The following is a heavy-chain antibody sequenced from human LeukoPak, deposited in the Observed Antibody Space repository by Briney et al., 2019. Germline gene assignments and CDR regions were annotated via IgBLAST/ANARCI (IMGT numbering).Heavy chain of an antibody. Sequence: PSETLSLTCTVSGGSISSYYWSWVRQPPGEGLEWIAYIYYSGSTNYNPSLKSRVTISVDTSKNQFSLRLNSVTAADTAVYYCARFSKYYDSSIQYLDYWGQGILVTVSS. CDR3: ARFSKYYDSSIQYLDY. CDR2: IYYSGST. CDR1: GGSISSYY. D-gene: IGHD3-22*01. J-gene: IGHJ4*02. V-gene: IGHV4-59*08.